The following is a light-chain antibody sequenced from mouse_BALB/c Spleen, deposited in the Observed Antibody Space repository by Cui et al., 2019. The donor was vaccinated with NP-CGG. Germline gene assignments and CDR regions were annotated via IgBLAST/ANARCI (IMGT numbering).Light chain of an antibody. CDR2: GTN. J-gene: IGLJ1*01. Sequence: QPVVTQKLALTTSPGETVTLTCRSSTGAVTTSNYANWVQEKPDHLFTGLIGGTNNRVPGVPARFSGSLIGDKAALTITGAQTEDEAIYFCALWYSNHWVFGGGTKLTVL. CDR1: TGAVTTSNY. CDR3: ALWYSNHWV. V-gene: IGLV1*01.